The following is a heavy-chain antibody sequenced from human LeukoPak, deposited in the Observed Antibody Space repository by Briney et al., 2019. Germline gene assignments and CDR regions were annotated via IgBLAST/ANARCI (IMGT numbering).Heavy chain of an antibody. CDR1: GFTFSSCA. V-gene: IGHV3-7*01. J-gene: IGHJ4*02. CDR2: IKQDGSEK. CDR3: ARDHTVGQWPTHFDS. Sequence: GGSLRLSCSASGFTFSSCAMHWVRQGPGKGLEWVANIKQDGSEKYYVDSVKGRFTISRDNAKNSLYLQMNSLRVEDTAVYYCARDHTVGQWPTHFDSWGQGTLVTVSS. D-gene: IGHD6-19*01.